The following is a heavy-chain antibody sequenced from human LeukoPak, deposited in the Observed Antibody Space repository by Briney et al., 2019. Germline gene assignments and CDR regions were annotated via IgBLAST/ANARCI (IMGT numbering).Heavy chain of an antibody. CDR1: GFTFSTYW. J-gene: IGHJ4*02. CDR3: ARDSAGNDY. D-gene: IGHD6-13*01. Sequence: GSLRLSCAASGFTFSTYWMSWVRQAPGKGLEWVANIKQDGSEKYYVDSVKGRFTISRDNAKNSLYLQMNSLRAKDTAMYYCARDSAGNDYWGQGTLVTVSS. CDR2: IKQDGSEK. V-gene: IGHV3-7*01.